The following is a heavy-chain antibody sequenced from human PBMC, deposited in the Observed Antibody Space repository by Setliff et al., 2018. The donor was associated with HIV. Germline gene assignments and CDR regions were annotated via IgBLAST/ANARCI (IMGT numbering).Heavy chain of an antibody. V-gene: IGHV4-34*01. J-gene: IGHJ4*02. CDR1: GGSFNGYS. CDR2: INHSGST. D-gene: IGHD3-3*01. Sequence: PSETLSLTCAVYGGSFNGYSWTWIRQPPGKGLEWIGGINHSGSTNYNPSLKSRVTISVDTSKSQFSLRLNSVTATDTALYYCAREHLYYNFWSGSHGSPDFNYWGQGTLVTVSS. CDR3: AREHLYYNFWSGSHGSPDFNY.